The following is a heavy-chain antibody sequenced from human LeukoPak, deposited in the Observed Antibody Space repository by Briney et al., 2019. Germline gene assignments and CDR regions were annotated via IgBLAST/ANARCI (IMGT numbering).Heavy chain of an antibody. Sequence: ASVTVSCKASGGTFSSYAISWVRQAPGQGLEWMGGIIPIFGTANYAQKFQGRVTITADESTSTAYMELSSLRSEDTAVYYCARGRKRLRLDAFDIWGQGTMVTVSS. J-gene: IGHJ3*02. CDR2: IIPIFGTA. CDR1: GGTFSSYA. V-gene: IGHV1-69*13. CDR3: ARGRKRLRLDAFDI. D-gene: IGHD5-12*01.